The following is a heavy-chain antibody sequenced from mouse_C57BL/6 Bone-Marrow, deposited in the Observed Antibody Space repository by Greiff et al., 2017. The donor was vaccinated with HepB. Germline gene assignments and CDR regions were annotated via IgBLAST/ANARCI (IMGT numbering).Heavy chain of an antibody. CDR1: EYEFPSHD. CDR2: INSDGGST. CDR3: ARHRGYYGKGWFAY. J-gene: IGHJ3*01. D-gene: IGHD1-1*01. V-gene: IGHV5-2*01. Sequence: EVHLVESGGGLVQPGESLKLSCESNEYEFPSHDMSWVRKTPEKRLELVAAINSDGGSTYYPDTMKRRFIISRDNTNNTLYLQMSSLRSEDTALDYFARHRGYYGKGWFAYWGQGTLVTVSA.